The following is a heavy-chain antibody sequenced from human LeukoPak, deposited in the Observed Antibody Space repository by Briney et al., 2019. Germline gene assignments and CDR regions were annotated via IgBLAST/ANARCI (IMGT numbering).Heavy chain of an antibody. CDR2: ISGSGGST. Sequence: GSLRLSCAASGFTFSSYAMRWVRQAPGKGMEWVSAISGSGGSTYYADSVKGRFTISRDNSKNTLYLQMNSLRAEDTAVYYCAKDRHIVGATSLDYWGQGTLVTVSS. CDR3: AKDRHIVGATSLDY. J-gene: IGHJ4*02. CDR1: GFTFSSYA. D-gene: IGHD1-26*01. V-gene: IGHV3-23*01.